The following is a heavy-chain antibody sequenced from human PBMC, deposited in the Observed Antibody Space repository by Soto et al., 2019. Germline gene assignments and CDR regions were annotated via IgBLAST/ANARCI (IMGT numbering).Heavy chain of an antibody. Sequence: QVHLVQSGAEVKKPGASVKVSCKASGYTFSSHVITWVRQAPGQGLEWMGWISPYNGNTNYAQMFQGRVIMTTHTFTATGYMEMRSLESDDTAVYYCARLNYYSGTDVWCQGTTLTVSS. CDR2: ISPYNGNT. CDR3: ARLNYYSGTDV. V-gene: IGHV1-18*01. CDR1: GYTFSSHV. J-gene: IGHJ6*02.